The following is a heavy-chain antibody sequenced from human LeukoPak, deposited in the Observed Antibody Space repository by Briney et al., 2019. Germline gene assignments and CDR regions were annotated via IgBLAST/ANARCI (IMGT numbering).Heavy chain of an antibody. CDR1: GGSISSYY. V-gene: IGHV4-59*08. CDR3: ARQYYDSSGYLDCFDP. J-gene: IGHJ5*02. D-gene: IGHD3-22*01. Sequence: SETLSLTCTVSGGSISSYYWSWIRQPPGKGLEWIGYIYYSGSTNYNPSLKSRVTISVDTSKNQFSLKLSSETAADTAVYYCARQYYDSSGYLDCFDPWGQGTLVTVSS. CDR2: IYYSGST.